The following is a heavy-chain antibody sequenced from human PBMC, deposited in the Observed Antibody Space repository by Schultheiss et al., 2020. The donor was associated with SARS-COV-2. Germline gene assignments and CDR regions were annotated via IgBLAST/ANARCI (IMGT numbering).Heavy chain of an antibody. J-gene: IGHJ4*02. V-gene: IGHV3-21*01. D-gene: IGHD6-13*01. CDR1: GFTFSSYS. CDR3: ARDSFGSSWYGEDY. CDR2: ISGSGGST. Sequence: GGSLRLSCAASGFTFSSYSMNWVRQAPGKGLEWVSAISGSGGSTYYADSVKGRFTISRDNAKNSLYLQMNSLRAEDTAVYYCARDSFGSSWYGEDYWGQGTLVTVSS.